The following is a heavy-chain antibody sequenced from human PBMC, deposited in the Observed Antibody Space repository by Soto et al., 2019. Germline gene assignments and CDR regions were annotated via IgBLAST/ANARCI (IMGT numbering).Heavy chain of an antibody. CDR2: IYYSGST. J-gene: IGHJ4*02. D-gene: IGHD3-16*01. Sequence: PSETLSLTCTVSGGSISSSSYYWGWIRQPPGKGLEWIGSIYYSGSTYYNPSLKSRVTISVDTSKNQFSLKLSSVTAADTAVYYCAPADPVTESLTFFDYWGQGTLVTVSS. V-gene: IGHV4-39*01. CDR3: APADPVTESLTFFDY. CDR1: GGSISSSSYY.